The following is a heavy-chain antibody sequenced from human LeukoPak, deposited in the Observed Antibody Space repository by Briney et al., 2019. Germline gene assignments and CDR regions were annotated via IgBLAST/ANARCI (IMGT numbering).Heavy chain of an antibody. CDR3: ARGYGPSTIAAATDY. CDR2: ISYDGSNK. Sequence: GRSLRLSCAASGFTFSSYAMRWVRQAPGKGLEWVAVISYDGSNKYYADSVKGRFTISRDNSKNTLCLQMNSLRAEDTAVYYCARGYGPSTIAAATDYWGQGTLVTVSS. D-gene: IGHD6-13*01. CDR1: GFTFSSYA. J-gene: IGHJ4*02. V-gene: IGHV3-30-3*01.